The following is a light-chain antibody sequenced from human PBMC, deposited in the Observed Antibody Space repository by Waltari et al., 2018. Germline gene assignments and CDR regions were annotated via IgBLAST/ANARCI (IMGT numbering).Light chain of an antibody. J-gene: IGLJ1*01. CDR1: SSDVGVYNY. CDR2: DVS. CDR3: CSYAGNYAYV. V-gene: IGLV2-11*01. Sequence: QSALTQPRSVSGSPGQSVTISCTGTSSDVGVYNYVSWYQQHPGKAPKRMIYDVSKRPSGVPDRCSGSKSGNTASLTIAGLQAEDEADYYCCSYAGNYAYVFGTGTKVTVL.